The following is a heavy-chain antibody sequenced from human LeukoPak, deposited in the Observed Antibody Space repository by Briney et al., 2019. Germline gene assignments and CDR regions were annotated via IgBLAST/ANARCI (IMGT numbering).Heavy chain of an antibody. V-gene: IGHV1-24*01. D-gene: IGHD6-13*01. CDR3: ATRISAAGTLWYFDL. CDR1: GYTLTELS. CDR2: FDPEDGET. Sequence: ASVKVSCKVSGYTLTELSMHWVRQAPGKGLEWMRGFDPEDGETIYAQKFQGRVTTTEDTSTDTAYMELSSLRSEDTAVYYCATRISAAGTLWYFDLWGRGTLVTVSS. J-gene: IGHJ2*01.